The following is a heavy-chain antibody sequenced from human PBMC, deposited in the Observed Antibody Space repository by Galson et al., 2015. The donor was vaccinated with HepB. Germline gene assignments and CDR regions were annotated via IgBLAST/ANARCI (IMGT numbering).Heavy chain of an antibody. CDR3: GRLNPGVKCTNGICPLLYYYHGVDV. V-gene: IGHV1-69*06. D-gene: IGHD2-8*01. J-gene: IGHJ6*02. Sequence: SVKVSCKASGGTFSSYAIGWVQQAPGQGLEWMGGIIPIYVTPHYPQKSQSRVTITVDKSSSIAYMELSSLKSEDTAVYYCGRLNPGVKCTNGICPLLYYYHGVDVWVQGTTVTVSS. CDR2: IIPIYVTP. CDR1: GGTFSSYA.